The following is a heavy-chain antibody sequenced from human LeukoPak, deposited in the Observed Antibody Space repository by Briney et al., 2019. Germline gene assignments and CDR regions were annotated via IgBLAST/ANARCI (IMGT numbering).Heavy chain of an antibody. CDR3: ARVFGRQLPDY. CDR2: IYYGGTT. CDR1: GGSINDYY. Sequence: PSETLSLTCSVSGGSINDYYWSWIRQSPGKGLEWIGYIYYGGTTKYNPSLKSRVSVSVDTSKNQFSLKLSSVTAADTAVYYCARVFGRQLPDYWGQGTLVTVSS. V-gene: IGHV4-59*01. D-gene: IGHD1-26*01. J-gene: IGHJ4*02.